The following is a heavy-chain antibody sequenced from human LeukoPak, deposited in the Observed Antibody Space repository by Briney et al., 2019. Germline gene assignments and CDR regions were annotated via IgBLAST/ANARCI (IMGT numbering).Heavy chain of an antibody. J-gene: IGHJ4*02. D-gene: IGHD5-18*01. V-gene: IGHV4-31*03. CDR1: GGSISSGGYY. CDR2: IYYSGST. Sequence: SETLSLTCTVSGGSISSGGYYWSWIRQHPGKGLEWIGYIYYSGSTYYNPSLKSRVTISVYTTKNQFSLKLSSVTAADTAVYYCARVSDTAMVFDYWGQGTLATVSS. CDR3: ARVSDTAMVFDY.